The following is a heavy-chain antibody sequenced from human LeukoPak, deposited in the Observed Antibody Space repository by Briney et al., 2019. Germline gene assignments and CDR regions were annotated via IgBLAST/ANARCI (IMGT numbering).Heavy chain of an antibody. CDR3: ARDRATAMFDY. CDR2: INSDGSSA. J-gene: IGHJ4*02. V-gene: IGHV3-74*01. CDR1: GFTFSSYW. Sequence: GGSLRLSCAASGFTFSSYWMHWVRQAPGKGLVWVSRINSDGSSATCADSVKGRFTISRDNAKNTLYLQMNSLRGEDTAVYYCARDRATAMFDYWAQGTLVTVSS. D-gene: IGHD5-18*01.